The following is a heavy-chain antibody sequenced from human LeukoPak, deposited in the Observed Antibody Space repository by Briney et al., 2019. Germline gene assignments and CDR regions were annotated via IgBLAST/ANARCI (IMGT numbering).Heavy chain of an antibody. V-gene: IGHV3-30*02. CDR1: GFTFSSNG. CDR3: AKDGLQGYSYGFHYMDV. Sequence: GGSLRLSCAASGFTFSSNGMHWVRQAPGKGLEWVAFIRYDGSNKYHADSVKGRFTISRDNSKNTLYLQMNTLRVEDTAVYYCAKDGLQGYSYGFHYMDVWGKGTTVTVSS. J-gene: IGHJ6*03. CDR2: IRYDGSNK. D-gene: IGHD5-18*01.